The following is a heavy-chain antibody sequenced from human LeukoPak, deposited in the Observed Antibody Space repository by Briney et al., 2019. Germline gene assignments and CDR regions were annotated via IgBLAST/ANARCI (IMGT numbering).Heavy chain of an antibody. Sequence: SQTLSLTCTVSGGSISSGSYYWSWIRQPAGKGLEWIGRIYTSGRTNYNPSLKRRVTISVDTSKNQFSLKLSSVTAADTAVYYCARQPSYCSSTSCYAEYFQHWGQGTLVTVSS. CDR2: IYTSGRT. CDR1: GGSISSGSYY. CDR3: ARQPSYCSSTSCYAEYFQH. J-gene: IGHJ1*01. D-gene: IGHD2-2*01. V-gene: IGHV4-61*02.